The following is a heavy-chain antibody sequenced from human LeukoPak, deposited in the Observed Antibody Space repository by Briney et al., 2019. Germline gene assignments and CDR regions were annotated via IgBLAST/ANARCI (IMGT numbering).Heavy chain of an antibody. CDR1: GFTFSSYG. D-gene: IGHD3-3*01. J-gene: IGHJ4*02. CDR2: IKYDGSRT. Sequence: PGGSLRLSCAASGFTFSSYGMHWVRQAPGKGLEWLAFIKYDGSRTDYEDSVQGRFTVSRDNSKNTLYLEMNSLRAEDTAIYYCVKDTIFTVDPFDYWGQGTLVTVSS. CDR3: VKDTIFTVDPFDY. V-gene: IGHV3-30*02.